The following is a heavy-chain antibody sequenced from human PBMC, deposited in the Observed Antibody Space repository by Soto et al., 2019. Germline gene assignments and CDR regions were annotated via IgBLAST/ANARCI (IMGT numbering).Heavy chain of an antibody. Sequence: VQLVQSGAEVKKPGASEKVSCRASGNIFTSYGISWVRQAPGQGLEWMGWISGYNGNTNYVQKFQGRVTMTTDTSTSTVYMELRSLRSDDTAVYYCARDLDSSGWSGYWGQGTLVTVSS. V-gene: IGHV1-18*01. CDR3: ARDLDSSGWSGY. CDR2: ISGYNGNT. CDR1: GNIFTSYG. J-gene: IGHJ4*02. D-gene: IGHD6-19*01.